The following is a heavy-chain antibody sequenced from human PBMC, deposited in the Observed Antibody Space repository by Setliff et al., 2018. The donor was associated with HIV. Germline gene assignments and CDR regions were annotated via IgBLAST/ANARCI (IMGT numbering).Heavy chain of an antibody. Sequence: SETLSLTCAVYGGSFSTYYWSWIRQPPGEGLEWIGEINDSGSTNYSPSLRSRVTLSVDTSKNQFSLKLSSVTAADTAVYYCARGVRVGPTTTANWFDPWGQGTLVTVSS. V-gene: IGHV4-34*01. CDR3: ARGVRVGPTTTANWFDP. CDR1: GGSFSTYY. D-gene: IGHD1-26*01. CDR2: INDSGST. J-gene: IGHJ5*02.